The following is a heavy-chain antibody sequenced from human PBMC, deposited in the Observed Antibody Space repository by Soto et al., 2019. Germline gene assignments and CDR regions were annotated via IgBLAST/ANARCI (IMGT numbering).Heavy chain of an antibody. D-gene: IGHD3-10*01. CDR2: IYPGDSDT. CDR3: AIGENSHAYFDF. CDR1: GYTFTSYW. Sequence: PGESLKISCKGSGYTFTSYWIAWVRQMPGKGLEWMGLIYPGDSDTRYSPSFQGQVTISADKSISTAYLQWSSLKASDSAMYYCAIGENSHAYFDFGGKGPLSTFPS. J-gene: IGHJ4*02. V-gene: IGHV5-51*01.